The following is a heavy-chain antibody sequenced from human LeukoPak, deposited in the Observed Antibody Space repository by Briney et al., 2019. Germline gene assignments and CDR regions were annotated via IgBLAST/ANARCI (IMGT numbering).Heavy chain of an antibody. V-gene: IGHV4-38-2*02. CDR2: IYHSEST. Sequence: SSETLSLTCTVSGYSISSGYYWGWIRQPPGKGLEWIGSIYHSESTYYNPSLKSRVTISVDTSKNQFSLKLSSVTAADTAVYYCARDPMDYDSSGPDYWGQGTLVTVSS. D-gene: IGHD3-22*01. CDR3: ARDPMDYDSSGPDY. J-gene: IGHJ4*02. CDR1: GYSISSGYY.